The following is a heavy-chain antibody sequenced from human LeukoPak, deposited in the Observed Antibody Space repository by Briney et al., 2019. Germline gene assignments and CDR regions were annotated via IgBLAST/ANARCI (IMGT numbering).Heavy chain of an antibody. CDR1: GFTFSSYA. J-gene: IGHJ5*02. D-gene: IGHD3-22*01. CDR3: ARDWLSGYPGINWFDP. Sequence: PGGSLRLSCAASGFTFSSYAMHWVRQAPGKGLEWVAVISYDGSNKYYADSVKGRFTISRDNSKNTLYLQMSSLRAEDTAVYYCARDWLSGYPGINWFDPWGQGTLVTVSS. CDR2: ISYDGSNK. V-gene: IGHV3-30*04.